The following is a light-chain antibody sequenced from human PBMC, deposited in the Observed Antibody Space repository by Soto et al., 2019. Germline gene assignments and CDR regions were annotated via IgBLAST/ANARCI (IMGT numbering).Light chain of an antibody. V-gene: IGKV2-28*01. Sequence: DIVMTQSPLSLSVTPGEPASISCRSSQSLLHSNGYNYLDWYLQKPGQSPQLLIYAGSNRASGVPDRFSGSGSATDFTLKISRVEAEDVGPSSCMQAVQTPRTFGPGTKLEIK. CDR2: AGS. CDR3: MQAVQTPRT. J-gene: IGKJ2*01. CDR1: QSLLHSNGYNY.